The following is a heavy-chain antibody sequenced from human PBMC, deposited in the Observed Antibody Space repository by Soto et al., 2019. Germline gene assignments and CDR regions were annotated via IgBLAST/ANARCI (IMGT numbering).Heavy chain of an antibody. V-gene: IGHV4-39*01. J-gene: IGHJ5*02. D-gene: IGHD2-21*01. CDR3: ARQPTTGDTDLWFDP. CDR2: IFYSRST. Sequence: PSETLSLTCSVSGGSISTSRSYWAWIRQPPGKGLEWLANIFYSRSTFYNPSLASRVSVSVDTSKNEFSLKLRSVTAADTAVYYCARQPTTGDTDLWFDPWGQGTLVTVS. CDR1: GGSISTSRSY.